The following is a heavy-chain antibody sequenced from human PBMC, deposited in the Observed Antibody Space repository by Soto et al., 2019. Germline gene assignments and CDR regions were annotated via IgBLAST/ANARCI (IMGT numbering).Heavy chain of an antibody. CDR1: GFPFTRYS. CDR2: IGSTTNYI. J-gene: IGHJ4*02. V-gene: IGHV3-21*04. CDR3: AHIAAAPHYFDY. D-gene: IGHD6-13*01. Sequence: GGSLSLSCAASGFPFTRYSMNWVRPAPGKGLEWVSSIGSTTNYIYYGDSMKGRFTISRDNAKNSLYLEMNSLRSEDTAVYYCAHIAAAPHYFDYWGQGTLVTVS.